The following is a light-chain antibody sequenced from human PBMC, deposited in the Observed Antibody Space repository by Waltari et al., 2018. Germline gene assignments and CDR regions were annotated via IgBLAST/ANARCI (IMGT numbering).Light chain of an antibody. CDR3: QQADSFPPLT. J-gene: IGKJ4*01. V-gene: IGKV1-12*01. CDR1: QDIKTR. Sequence: DIQMTQSPSSVSASLGDRVTITCRASQDIKTRLAWYQHKPGKAPKLLVSAASSLQSGVPSRFSGSGSGTDFTLTISNLQPEDFATYYCQQADSFPPLTFGGGTKVEIK. CDR2: AAS.